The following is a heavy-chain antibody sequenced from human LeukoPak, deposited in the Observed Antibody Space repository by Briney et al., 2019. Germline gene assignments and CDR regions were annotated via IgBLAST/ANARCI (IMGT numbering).Heavy chain of an antibody. CDR1: GFTFNSYA. J-gene: IGHJ3*02. CDR3: AKDRGVRSDI. V-gene: IGHV3-23*01. Sequence: GGSLTLSCAASGFTFNSYAMSWVRQAPGKGLEWVSAMSGSGGSTYYADSVKGRFTISRANAKNTLYLQMNSLRAEDTAVYYCAKDRGVRSDIWGQGTMVTVSS. CDR2: MSGSGGST. D-gene: IGHD4-17*01.